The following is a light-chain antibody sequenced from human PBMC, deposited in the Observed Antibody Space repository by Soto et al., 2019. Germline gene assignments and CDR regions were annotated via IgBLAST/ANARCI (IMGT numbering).Light chain of an antibody. CDR1: QSVSSSY. V-gene: IGKV3-20*01. CDR2: GAS. Sequence: EIVLTQSPGTLSLSPGERVTLSCRASQSVSSSYLGWYQQKPGQAPRLLMYGASTRATGIPDRFSGSGSGTDFTITISRLEPEDFAVYYCQQYGSSYTFGQGTKLEIK. J-gene: IGKJ2*01. CDR3: QQYGSSYT.